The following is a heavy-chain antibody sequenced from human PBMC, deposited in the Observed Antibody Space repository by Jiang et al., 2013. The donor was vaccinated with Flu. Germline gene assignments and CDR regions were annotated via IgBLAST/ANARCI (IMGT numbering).Heavy chain of an antibody. CDR3: ARAVTMVRGRYFDY. D-gene: IGHD3-10*01. V-gene: IGHV5-51*01. J-gene: IGHJ4*02. CDR2: IYPGDSDT. CDR1: W. Sequence: WIGWVRQMPGKGLEWMGIIYPGDSDTRYSPSFQGQVTISADKSISTAYLQWSSLKASDTAMYYCARAVTMVRGRYFDYWGQGTLVTVSS.